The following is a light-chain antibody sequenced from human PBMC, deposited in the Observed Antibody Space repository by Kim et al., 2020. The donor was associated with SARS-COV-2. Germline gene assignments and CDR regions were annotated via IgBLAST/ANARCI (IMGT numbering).Light chain of an antibody. V-gene: IGKV3-20*01. CDR3: QQYGRSLT. CDR2: DAS. J-gene: IGKJ4*01. Sequence: LSPGERPTLSCRASQSLASNFLAWYQQKPGQAPRLVIYDASSRATGIPDRFSGSGSGTDFTLTISRLEPEDFAVYFCQQYGRSLTFGGGTKVDIK. CDR1: QSLASNF.